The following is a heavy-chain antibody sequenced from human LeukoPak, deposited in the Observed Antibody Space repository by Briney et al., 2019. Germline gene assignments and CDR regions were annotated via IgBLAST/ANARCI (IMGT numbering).Heavy chain of an antibody. D-gene: IGHD1-26*01. V-gene: IGHV1-69*13. CDR3: AMGRGGPFGFDP. J-gene: IGHJ5*02. CDR2: IIPIFGTA. CDR1: GGTFSSYA. Sequence: ASVKVSCKASGGTFSSYAISWVRQAPGLGLEWMGGIIPIFGTANYAQKFQGRVTITADESTSTAYMELSSLRSEDTAVYYCAMGRGGPFGFDPWGQGTLVTVSS.